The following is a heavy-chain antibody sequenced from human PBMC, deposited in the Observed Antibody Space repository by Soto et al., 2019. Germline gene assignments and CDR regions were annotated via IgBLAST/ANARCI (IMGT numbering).Heavy chain of an antibody. CDR3: SRGHYYYAMDV. J-gene: IGHJ6*02. CDR2: ISHGGSP. CDR1: GGSVSSGVFS. Sequence: QLKLQESGSGVVKPSQTLSLTCAVSGGSVSSGVFSWNWIRQPPGPGLEWIGYISHGGSPHYTPSLRARVSISVDRSTTVISLNLTSMTPADTAVYFCSRGHYYYAMDVWGQGTTVTVSS. V-gene: IGHV4-30-2*01.